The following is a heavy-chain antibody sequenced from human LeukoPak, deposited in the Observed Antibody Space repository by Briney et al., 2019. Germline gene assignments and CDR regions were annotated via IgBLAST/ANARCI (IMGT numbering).Heavy chain of an antibody. V-gene: IGHV4-4*07. CDR1: GGSISSYY. Sequence: SETLSLTCTVSGGSISSYYWSWIRQPAGKGLEWIGRMYTGGSTNYNPSLKSRVTMSVDTSKNQFSLKLNSVTAADTAVYYCARDPATAAGYNWFDPWGQGTLVTVSS. D-gene: IGHD6-13*01. CDR3: ARDPATAAGYNWFDP. J-gene: IGHJ5*02. CDR2: MYTGGST.